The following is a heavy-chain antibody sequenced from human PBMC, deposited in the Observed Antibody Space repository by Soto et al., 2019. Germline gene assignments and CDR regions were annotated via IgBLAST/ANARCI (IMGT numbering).Heavy chain of an antibody. J-gene: IGHJ4*02. Sequence: ASVKVSCKASGYTFTGYYMHWVRQAPGQGLEWMGWINPNSGGTNYAQKFQGWVTMTRDTSISTAYMELSRLRSDDTAVYYCARGSASSGYSKPHLDYWGQGTLVTVSS. V-gene: IGHV1-2*04. CDR1: GYTFTGYY. CDR2: INPNSGGT. CDR3: ARGSASSGYSKPHLDY. D-gene: IGHD3-22*01.